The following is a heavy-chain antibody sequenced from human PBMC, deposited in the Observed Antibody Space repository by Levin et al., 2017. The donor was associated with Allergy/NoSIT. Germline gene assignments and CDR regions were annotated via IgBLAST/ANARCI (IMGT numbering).Heavy chain of an antibody. V-gene: IGHV3-66*02. CDR1: GFTVSSNY. CDR2: IYSGGDP. Sequence: GGSLRLSCAASGFTVSSNYMSWVRQAPGKGLEWVSVIYSGGDPYYADSVMGRFTIPRDNSKNTLYLQMNSLRAEDTAVYYCARNQAWYGAGYVDYWGQGTLVSVSS. J-gene: IGHJ4*01. D-gene: IGHD3-10*01. CDR3: ARNQAWYGAGYVDY.